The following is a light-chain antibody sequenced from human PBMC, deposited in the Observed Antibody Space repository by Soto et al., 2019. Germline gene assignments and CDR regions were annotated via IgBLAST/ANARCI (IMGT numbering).Light chain of an antibody. CDR3: CSYAGSPRYV. J-gene: IGLJ1*01. Sequence: QSALTQPRSVSGSLGQSVTISCTGTSSDVGTYNYVSWYQQHPGKAPKVMIYAVSERPSGVPYRFSGSKSGNTASLTISGLQAEDEADYYCCSYAGSPRYVLGTGTKVTVL. V-gene: IGLV2-11*01. CDR2: AVS. CDR1: SSDVGTYNY.